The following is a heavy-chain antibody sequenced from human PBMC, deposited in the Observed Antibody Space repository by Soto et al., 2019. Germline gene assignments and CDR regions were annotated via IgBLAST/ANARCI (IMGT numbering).Heavy chain of an antibody. CDR3: ARRWSTNWFLDY. D-gene: IGHD2-8*01. V-gene: IGHV5-10-1*01. J-gene: IGHJ4*02. CDR1: GYSFTSYW. CDR2: IDPSDSYT. Sequence: GESLKISCKGSGYSFTSYWISLVRQMPGKGLEWMGRIDPSDSYTNYSPSFQGHVTISADKSISTAYLQWSSLKASDTAMYYCARRWSTNWFLDYWGQGTLVTVSS.